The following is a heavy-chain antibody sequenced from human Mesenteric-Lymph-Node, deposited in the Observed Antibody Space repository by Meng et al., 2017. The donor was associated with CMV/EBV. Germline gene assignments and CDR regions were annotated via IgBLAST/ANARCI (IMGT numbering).Heavy chain of an antibody. CDR2: ISSSSSYI. Sequence: GESLKISCAASGFTFSSYSMNWVRQVPGKGLEWVSSISSSSSYIYYADSVKGRFTISRDNAKNSLYLQMNSLRAEDRAVYYCAGRYCSAGSCYPYYYYAMDVWGQGTTVTVSS. V-gene: IGHV3-21*06. CDR3: AGRYCSAGSCYPYYYYAMDV. D-gene: IGHD2-15*01. J-gene: IGHJ6*02. CDR1: GFTFSSYS.